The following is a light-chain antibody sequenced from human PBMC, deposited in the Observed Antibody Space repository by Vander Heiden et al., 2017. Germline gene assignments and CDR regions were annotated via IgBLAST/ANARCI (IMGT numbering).Light chain of an antibody. J-gene: IGLJ2*01. CDR3: CSYAGSLVV. CDR2: DVS. Sequence: QSALTQPPSLSGSPGPSVTISCTGTSSDVGGYNYVSWYQQHPGKAPKLIIYDVSKRPSGVPDRFSGSKSGNTASLTISGLQAEDEADYYCCSYAGSLVVFGGGTKLTVL. CDR1: SSDVGGYNY. V-gene: IGLV2-11*01.